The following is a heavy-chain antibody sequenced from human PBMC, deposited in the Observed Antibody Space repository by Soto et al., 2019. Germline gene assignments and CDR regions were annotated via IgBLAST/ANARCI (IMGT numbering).Heavy chain of an antibody. D-gene: IGHD6-13*01. J-gene: IGHJ4*02. CDR2: MNSDNGNT. CDR3: ARGIASSGDH. V-gene: IGHV1-8*01. CDR1: GYTFTSYD. Sequence: ASVKVSCKASGYTFTSYDINWVRQATGQRLERMGWMNSDNGNTIYSQKLQDRVTMTRDTSASTAYMELSSLRFEDTAVYYCARGIASSGDHWGQGTLVTVSS.